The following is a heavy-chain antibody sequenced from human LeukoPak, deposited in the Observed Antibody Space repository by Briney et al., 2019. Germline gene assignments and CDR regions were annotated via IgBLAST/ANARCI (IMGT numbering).Heavy chain of an antibody. CDR1: GGTFSGYA. Sequence: ASVKVSCKASGGTFSGYAISWVRQAPGQGLEWMGGIIPIFGTADYAQKFQGRVTITADESTSTAYMELSSLRSEDTAVYYCARDRLPAATTNYYYYYMDVWGKGTTVTVSS. J-gene: IGHJ6*03. V-gene: IGHV1-69*13. D-gene: IGHD2-2*01. CDR2: IIPIFGTA. CDR3: ARDRLPAATTNYYYYYMDV.